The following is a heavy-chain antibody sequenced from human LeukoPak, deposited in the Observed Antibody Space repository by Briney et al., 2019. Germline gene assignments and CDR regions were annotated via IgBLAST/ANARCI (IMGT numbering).Heavy chain of an antibody. Sequence: GGSPRLSCAASGFTVSSNYMSWVRQAPGKGLEWVSVIYSGGSTYYADSVKGRFTISRDNSKNTLYLQMNSLRAEDTAVYHCAREDNYDSSGYYPLKYWGQGTLVTVSS. CDR3: AREDNYDSSGYYPLKY. CDR1: GFTVSSNY. V-gene: IGHV3-53*01. J-gene: IGHJ4*02. CDR2: IYSGGST. D-gene: IGHD3-22*01.